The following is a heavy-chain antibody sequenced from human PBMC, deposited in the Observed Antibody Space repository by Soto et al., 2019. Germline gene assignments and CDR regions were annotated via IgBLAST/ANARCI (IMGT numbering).Heavy chain of an antibody. J-gene: IGHJ4*02. CDR1: GDTPSTYA. CDR3: AIFGLDVDS. Sequence: QVQLVQSGAEVQKPGSSVNVSCKASGDTPSTYAISWVRQAPGQGLQWMGGIIPILGRPNYAQRFQGRITISADTSTRTTYMELNSVTSDDTAVFYCAIFGLDVDSWGQGTLVIVSS. CDR2: IIPILGRP. V-gene: IGHV1-69*14. D-gene: IGHD3-3*01.